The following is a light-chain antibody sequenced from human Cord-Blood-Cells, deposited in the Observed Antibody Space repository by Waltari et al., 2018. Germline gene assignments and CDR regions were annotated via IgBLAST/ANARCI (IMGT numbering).Light chain of an antibody. V-gene: IGKV3-20*01. CDR2: GAS. J-gene: IGKJ2*01. CDR3: QQYGSSPYT. Sequence: EIVLTQYPGTLSLYPGERATLSCRASQSVSSSYLAWYQQKPGQAPRLLIYGASSRATGIPDRFSGSGSGTDFTLTISRLEPEDFAVYYCQQYGSSPYTFGQGTKLEIK. CDR1: QSVSSSY.